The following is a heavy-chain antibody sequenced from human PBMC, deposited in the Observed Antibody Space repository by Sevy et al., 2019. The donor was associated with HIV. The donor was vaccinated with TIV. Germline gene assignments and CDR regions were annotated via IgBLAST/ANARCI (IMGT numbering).Heavy chain of an antibody. V-gene: IGHV4-31*03. CDR3: AREGTKGVWFDP. J-gene: IGHJ5*02. Sequence: SKTLSLTCTVSGGSINSGDYYWSWIRQQPEKGLEWIGYIFHTGSAYYNRSFKSRATISVNTSKNQYSLKLSLMTAADTAVYYCAREGTKGVWFDPWGQGTLVTVSS. D-gene: IGHD3-16*01. CDR2: IFHTGSA. CDR1: GGSINSGDYY.